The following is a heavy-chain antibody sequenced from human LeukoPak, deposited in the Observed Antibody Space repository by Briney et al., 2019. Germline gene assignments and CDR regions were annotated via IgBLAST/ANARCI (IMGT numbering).Heavy chain of an antibody. CDR1: GFNFSTYW. J-gene: IGHJ6*02. Sequence: GGSLRLSCAASGFNFSTYWMHWVRQAPGKGLVWVSSINSDGSYTVYADSVKGRFTISGDNAKNTLYLQMNSLRTEDTAVYYCARWASSTWYYGMDVWGQGTTVIVSS. V-gene: IGHV3-74*01. CDR2: INSDGSYT. CDR3: ARWASSTWYYGMDV. D-gene: IGHD6-13*01.